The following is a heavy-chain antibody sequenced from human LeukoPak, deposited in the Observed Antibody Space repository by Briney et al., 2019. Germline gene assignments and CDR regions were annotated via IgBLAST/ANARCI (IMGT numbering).Heavy chain of an antibody. CDR2: ISAYNGNT. V-gene: IGHV1-18*01. CDR3: PAHDY. J-gene: IGHJ4*02. CDR1: GYTFTNYG. Sequence: AASVTVSCKASGYTFTNYGISWVRQPPGQGLEWVGWISAYNGNTNYAQKLQGRVTMTTDTSTSTAYMGLRSLRSEDAAVYYWPAHDYWGQGALVTVSS.